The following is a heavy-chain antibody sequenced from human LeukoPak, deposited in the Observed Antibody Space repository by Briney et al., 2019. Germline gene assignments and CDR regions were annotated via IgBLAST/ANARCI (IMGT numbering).Heavy chain of an antibody. Sequence: ASVKVSCKASGYTFTSYAMNWVRQAPGQGLEWMGWINTNTGNPTYAQGFTGRFVFSLDTSVSTAYLQISSLKAEDTAEYYCATDGGYCSSTSCYNMGSFDYWGQGTLVTVSS. D-gene: IGHD2-2*02. CDR2: INTNTGNP. CDR3: ATDGGYCSSTSCYNMGSFDY. CDR1: GYTFTSYA. V-gene: IGHV7-4-1*02. J-gene: IGHJ4*02.